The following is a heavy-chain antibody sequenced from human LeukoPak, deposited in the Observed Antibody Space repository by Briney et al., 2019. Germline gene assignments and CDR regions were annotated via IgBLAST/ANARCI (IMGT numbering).Heavy chain of an antibody. CDR1: GGSISSSSYY. D-gene: IGHD6-13*01. CDR3: ARGGFIAAAGGAWFDP. J-gene: IGHJ5*02. V-gene: IGHV4-39*07. Sequence: SETLSLTCTVSGGSISSSSYYWAWIRQPPGKGLEWIGEINHSGSTNYNPSLKSRVTISVDTSKNQFSLKLSSVTVADTAVYYCARGGFIAAAGGAWFDPWGQGTLVTVSS. CDR2: INHSGST.